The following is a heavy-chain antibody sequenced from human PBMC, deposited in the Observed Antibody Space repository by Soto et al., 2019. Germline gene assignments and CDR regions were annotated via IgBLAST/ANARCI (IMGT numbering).Heavy chain of an antibody. CDR3: AREPAMGKPQLSWLDSYYGMDV. CDR2: ISAYNGNT. Sequence: QVQLVQSGAEVKKPGASVKVSCKASGYTFTSYGISWVRQAPGQGLEWMGWISAYNGNTNYAQKLQGRVTMTTDTSTSTAYMELRSLRSDETAVYYCAREPAMGKPQLSWLDSYYGMDVWCQGTTVTVSS. D-gene: IGHD6-13*01. J-gene: IGHJ6*02. V-gene: IGHV1-18*01. CDR1: GYTFTSYG.